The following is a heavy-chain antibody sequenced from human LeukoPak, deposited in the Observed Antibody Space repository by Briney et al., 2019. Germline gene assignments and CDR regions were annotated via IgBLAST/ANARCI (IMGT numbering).Heavy chain of an antibody. CDR3: ARGGYHSRRDNWFDL. J-gene: IGHJ5*02. CDR1: GGSFSGYY. V-gene: IGHV4-34*01. CDR2: INHSGST. Sequence: SETLSLTCAVYGGSFSGYYWSWNRQPPGKGLEWIGEINHSGSTNYNPPLKSRVTISVDTSKNQFSLKLSSVTAADTAVYYCARGGYHSRRDNWFDLWGQGTLVTVSS. D-gene: IGHD2-15*01.